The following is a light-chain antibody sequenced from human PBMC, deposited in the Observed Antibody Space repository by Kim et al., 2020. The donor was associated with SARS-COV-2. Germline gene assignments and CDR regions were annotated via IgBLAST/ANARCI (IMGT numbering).Light chain of an antibody. Sequence: FMLTQPHSVSESPGKTVTISCTRSSGSIASNYVQWYQQRPGSAPTTVIYEDNQRPSGVPDRFSGSIDSSSNSASLTISGLKTEDEADYYCQSYDVVFGGGTQLTVL. CDR2: EDN. V-gene: IGLV6-57*04. CDR3: QSYDVV. CDR1: SGSIASNY. J-gene: IGLJ2*01.